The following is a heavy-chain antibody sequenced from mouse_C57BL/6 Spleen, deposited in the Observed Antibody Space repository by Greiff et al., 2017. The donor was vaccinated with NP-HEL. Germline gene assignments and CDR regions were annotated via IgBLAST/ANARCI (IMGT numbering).Heavy chain of an antibody. CDR3: ARLGNWYFDV. Sequence: VQLQQSGAELVRPGTSVKLSCKASGYTFTSYWMHWVKQRPGQGLAWIGVIDPSDSYTNYNQKFKGKATLTVDTSSSTAYMQLSSLTSEDSAVYYCARLGNWYFDVWGTGTTVTVSS. V-gene: IGHV1-59*01. D-gene: IGHD4-1*01. J-gene: IGHJ1*03. CDR2: IDPSDSYT. CDR1: GYTFTSYW.